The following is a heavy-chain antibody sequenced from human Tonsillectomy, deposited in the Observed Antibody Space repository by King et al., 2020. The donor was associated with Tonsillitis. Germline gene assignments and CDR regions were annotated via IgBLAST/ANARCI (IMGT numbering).Heavy chain of an antibody. Sequence: VQLVESGGGVIQPGRSLRLSCAASGFIFRTYTMHWVRQAPGQGLEWVALITFDGSTTFYADSVKGRFTISRDNSANRHHLQMNSLSDEDTAVYYCARDLIPVPGHVAFFVFYVCGEGTTGTVS. CDR3: ARDLIPVPGHVAFFVFYV. J-gene: IGHJ6*02. D-gene: IGHD6-19*01. CDR1: GFIFRTYT. V-gene: IGHV3-30-3*01. CDR2: ITFDGSTT.